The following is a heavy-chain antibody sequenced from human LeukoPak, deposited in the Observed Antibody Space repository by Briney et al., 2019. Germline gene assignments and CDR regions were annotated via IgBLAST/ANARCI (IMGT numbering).Heavy chain of an antibody. V-gene: IGHV3-48*03. D-gene: IGHD3-9*01. J-gene: IGHJ4*02. CDR1: GFTFSSYE. CDR2: ISSSGSTI. CDR3: ARGYDILTGYYRGLDY. Sequence: GGSLRLSCAASGFTFSSYEMNWVPHAPGKGLEEGSYISSSGSTIYYADSVKGRFTISRGNAKNSLYLQMNSLRAEDTAVYYCARGYDILTGYYRGLDYWGQGTLVSVSS.